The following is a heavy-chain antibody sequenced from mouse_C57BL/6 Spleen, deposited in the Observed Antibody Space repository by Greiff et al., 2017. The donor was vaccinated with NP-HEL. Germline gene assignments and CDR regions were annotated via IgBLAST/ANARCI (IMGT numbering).Heavy chain of an antibody. Sequence: QVQLKQPGAELVKPGASVKMSCKASGYTFTSYWITWVKQRPGQGLEWIGDIYPGSGSTNYNEKFKSKATLTVDTSSSTAYMQLSSLTSEDSAVYYCARSGRAAQATWFAYWGQGTLVTVSA. J-gene: IGHJ3*01. CDR3: ARSGRAAQATWFAY. V-gene: IGHV1-55*01. D-gene: IGHD3-2*02. CDR2: IYPGSGST. CDR1: GYTFTSYW.